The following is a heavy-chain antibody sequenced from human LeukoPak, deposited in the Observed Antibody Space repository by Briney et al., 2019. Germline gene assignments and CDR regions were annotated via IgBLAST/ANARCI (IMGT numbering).Heavy chain of an antibody. CDR2: ISGSCGST. V-gene: IGHV3-23*01. Sequence: PGGSLRLSCAASGFTFSSYAMSWVRQAPGKGLEWVSAISGSCGSTYYADSVKGRFTISRDNSKNTLYVQMHSLRAGDTAVYYCAKESRISGSPATYWGQGTLVTVSS. CDR3: AKESRISGSPATY. D-gene: IGHD1-26*01. J-gene: IGHJ4*02. CDR1: GFTFSSYA.